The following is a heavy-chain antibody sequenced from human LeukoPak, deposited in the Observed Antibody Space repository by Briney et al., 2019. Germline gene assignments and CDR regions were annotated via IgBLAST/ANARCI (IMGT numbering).Heavy chain of an antibody. CDR2: FYPGDSDT. J-gene: IGHJ4*02. D-gene: IGHD3-22*01. CDR3: ARHLGHSSGYPLGIDY. CDR1: GYSFTSYW. Sequence: PGESLKISCKGSGYSFTSYWIGWVRQMPGKGLEWMGIFYPGDSDTRYSPSFQGQVTISADKSISTAYLQWSSLKASDTAMYYCARHLGHSSGYPLGIDYWGQGTLVTVSS. V-gene: IGHV5-51*01.